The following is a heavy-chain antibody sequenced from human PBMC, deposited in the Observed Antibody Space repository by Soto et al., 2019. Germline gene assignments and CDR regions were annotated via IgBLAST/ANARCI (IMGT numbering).Heavy chain of an antibody. CDR2: ISGSGGST. Sequence: GGALRLSCAASGFTFSSYAMSWVRQAPGKGLEWVSAISGSGGSTYYADSVKGRFTISRDNSKNTLYLQMNSLRAEDTAVYYCAKDGGAFYDFWSGYYTGLDYWGQGTLVTVSS. D-gene: IGHD3-3*01. CDR1: GFTFSSYA. CDR3: AKDGGAFYDFWSGYYTGLDY. J-gene: IGHJ4*02. V-gene: IGHV3-23*01.